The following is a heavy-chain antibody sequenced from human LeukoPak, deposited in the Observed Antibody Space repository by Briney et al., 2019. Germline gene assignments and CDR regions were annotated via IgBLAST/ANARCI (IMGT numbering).Heavy chain of an antibody. V-gene: IGHV3-23*01. J-gene: IGHJ4*02. CDR2: IRGSGGST. D-gene: IGHD1-26*01. CDR3: AKVVGATTRGYFDY. Sequence: PGGSLRLACAASGFTFSSYAMSWVRRAPGKGLEWVSTIRGSGGSTYYADSVKGRFTISRDNSKNTLYLQMNSLRAEDTAVYYCAKVVGATTRGYFDYWGQGTLVTVSS. CDR1: GFTFSSYA.